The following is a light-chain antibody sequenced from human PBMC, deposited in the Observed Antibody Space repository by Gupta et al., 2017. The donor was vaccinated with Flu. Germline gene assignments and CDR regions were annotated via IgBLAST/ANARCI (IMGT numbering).Light chain of an antibody. CDR3: GTWDSSLSAGV. CDR1: SSNVGNNY. J-gene: IGLJ3*02. Sequence: QSVLPRPPPVSAAPRQQATISSPGSSSNVGNNYVSWCQQLPGTAPKLLIYENNKRPSGIPDRFSGSKPGASATLGITGLQNGDEADYYCGTWDSSLSAGVFGGGTKLTVL. CDR2: ENN. V-gene: IGLV1-51*02.